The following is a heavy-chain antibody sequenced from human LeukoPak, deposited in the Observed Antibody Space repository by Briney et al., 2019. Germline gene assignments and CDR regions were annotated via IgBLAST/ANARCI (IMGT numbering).Heavy chain of an antibody. V-gene: IGHV1-69*04. J-gene: IGHJ4*02. CDR1: GGTFSSYT. CDR3: ARDADSSGYLYYFDY. D-gene: IGHD3-22*01. Sequence: SVKVSCKASGGTFSSYTISWVRQAPGQGLEWMGRIIPILGIANYAQKFQGRVTITADKSTSTAYMELSSLRFEDTAVYYCARDADSSGYLYYFDYWGQGTLVTVSS. CDR2: IIPILGIA.